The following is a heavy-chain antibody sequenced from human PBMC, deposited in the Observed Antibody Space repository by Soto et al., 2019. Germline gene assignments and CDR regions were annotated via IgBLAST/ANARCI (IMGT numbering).Heavy chain of an antibody. CDR2: ISQSGNT. J-gene: IGHJ4*02. CDR3: ARAPKVSGSSQTRPDF. D-gene: IGHD6-6*01. Sequence: SETLSLTCSIYSGSFSGYYWSWIRQPPGKGLEWIGEISQSGNTNYSPSLKSRASISIDTSKKRFSLNLASVSAADTAVYYCARAPKVSGSSQTRPDFWGQGTLVTVSS. V-gene: IGHV4-34*01. CDR1: SGSFSGYY.